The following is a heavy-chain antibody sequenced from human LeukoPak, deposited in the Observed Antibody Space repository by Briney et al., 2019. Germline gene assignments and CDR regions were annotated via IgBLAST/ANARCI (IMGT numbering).Heavy chain of an antibody. J-gene: IGHJ4*02. CDR1: GGTFSSYA. D-gene: IGHD6-13*01. Sequence: SVKVSCKASGGTFSSYAISWVRQAPGQGREWMGGIIPIFGTGNYAQKFQGRVTITADESTSTAYMELSSLRSEDTAVYYCARNFIAAAGTTFDYWGQGTLVTVSS. CDR2: IIPIFGTG. V-gene: IGHV1-69*13. CDR3: ARNFIAAAGTTFDY.